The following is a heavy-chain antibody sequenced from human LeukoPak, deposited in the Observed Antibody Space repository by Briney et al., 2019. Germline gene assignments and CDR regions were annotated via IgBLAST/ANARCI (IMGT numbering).Heavy chain of an antibody. D-gene: IGHD2-21*02. CDR1: GFTFSSYW. J-gene: IGHJ5*02. CDR3: ASLDVVVTASGRFDP. CDR2: INSDGSST. V-gene: IGHV3-74*01. Sequence: GGSLRLSCAASGFTFSSYWMQWVRQAPGKGLVWVSRINSDGSSTSYADSVKGRFTISRDNAKNTLYLQMNSLRAEDTAAYYCASLDVVVTASGRFDPWGQGTLVTVSS.